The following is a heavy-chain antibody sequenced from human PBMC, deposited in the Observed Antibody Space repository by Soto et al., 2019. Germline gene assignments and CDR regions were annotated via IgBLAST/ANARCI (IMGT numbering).Heavy chain of an antibody. CDR2: ISAYNGNT. V-gene: IGHV1-18*01. Sequence: ASVKVSCKASGYTFTSYGISWVRQAPGQGLEWMGWISAYNGNTNYAQKFQGRVTMTRNTSISTAYMELSSLRSEDTAVYYCARVKGYCSGGSCYYYYYYGMDVWGQGTTVTVSS. CDR3: ARVKGYCSGGSCYYYYYYGMDV. CDR1: GYTFTSYG. J-gene: IGHJ6*02. D-gene: IGHD2-15*01.